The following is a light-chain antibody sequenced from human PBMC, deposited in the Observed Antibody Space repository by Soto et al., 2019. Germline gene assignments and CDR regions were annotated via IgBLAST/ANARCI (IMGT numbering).Light chain of an antibody. Sequence: EIVLTQSPDTLSLSPGERATLSCRASQSVSRTYLAWYQQKPGQAPRLLIYDASNRATGFPDRFSGSGSGTDFTLTISRLEPEDFAVYYCQQYGSSPRAFGGGTKVDIK. CDR3: QQYGSSPRA. CDR1: QSVSRTY. V-gene: IGKV3-20*01. J-gene: IGKJ4*01. CDR2: DAS.